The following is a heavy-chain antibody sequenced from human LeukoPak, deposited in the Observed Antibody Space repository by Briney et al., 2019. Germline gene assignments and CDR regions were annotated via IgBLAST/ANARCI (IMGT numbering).Heavy chain of an antibody. V-gene: IGHV4-59*07. CDR3: ARRVARTTWGRENWLDP. D-gene: IGHD2/OR15-2a*01. J-gene: IGHJ5*02. CDR1: GDPITNNY. CDR2: IDYSGTT. Sequence: PSDTLSLTCTVSGDPITNNYWNWIRQPTGKGLQWIRYIDYSGTTNYNPSLRSRVTISVDTSKNQFSLKLTSMTAADTALYYCARRVARTTWGRENWLDPWGQGTLVTVSS.